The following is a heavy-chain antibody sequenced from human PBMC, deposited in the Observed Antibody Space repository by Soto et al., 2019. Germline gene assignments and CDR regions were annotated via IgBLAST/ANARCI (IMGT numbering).Heavy chain of an antibody. CDR3: AREVRCSGGSCYPRGWFDP. V-gene: IGHV3-21*01. CDR2: ISSSSSYI. J-gene: IGHJ5*02. Sequence: RLSCAASGFTFSSYSMNWVRQAPGKGLEWVSSISSSSSYIYYADSVKGRFTISRDNAKNSLYLQMNSLRAEDTAVYYCAREVRCSGGSCYPRGWFDPWGQGTLVTVSS. CDR1: GFTFSSYS. D-gene: IGHD2-15*01.